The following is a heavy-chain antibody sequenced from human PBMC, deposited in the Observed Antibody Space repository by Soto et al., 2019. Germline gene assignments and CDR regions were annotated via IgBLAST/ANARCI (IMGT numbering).Heavy chain of an antibody. CDR3: AGYCSGGSCYSEAYCGGDCYAFDY. D-gene: IGHD2-15*01. J-gene: IGHJ4*02. Sequence: QVQLMQSGAEVKKPGSSVKVSCKASGGTFSSYAISWVRQAPGQGLEWMGGIIPIFGTANYAQKFQGRVTITADESTSTAYMELSSLRSEDTAVYYCAGYCSGGSCYSEAYCGGDCYAFDYWGQGTLVTVSS. CDR1: GGTFSSYA. CDR2: IIPIFGTA. V-gene: IGHV1-69*01.